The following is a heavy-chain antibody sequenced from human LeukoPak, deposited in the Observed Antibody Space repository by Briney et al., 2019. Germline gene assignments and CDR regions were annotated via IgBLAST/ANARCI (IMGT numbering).Heavy chain of an antibody. J-gene: IGHJ6*04. Sequence: GGSLRLFCAASGLTFSSYSMNWVRQAPGKGLECVISISSSSSYIYYADSVKGRFTISRDNAKNSLYLQMNSLRAEDTAVYYCASFIVVVPAAIGYYYYGMDVWGKGTTVTVSS. CDR3: ASFIVVVPAAIGYYYYGMDV. CDR2: ISSSSSYI. D-gene: IGHD2-2*02. CDR1: GLTFSSYS. V-gene: IGHV3-21*01.